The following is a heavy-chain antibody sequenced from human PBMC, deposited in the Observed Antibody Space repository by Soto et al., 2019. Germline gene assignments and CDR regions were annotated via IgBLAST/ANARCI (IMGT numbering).Heavy chain of an antibody. V-gene: IGHV4-59*01. CDR1: GGSISSYY. CDR2: IYYSGST. J-gene: IGHJ4*02. Sequence: QVQLQESGPGLVKPSETLSLTCTVSGGSISSYYWSWIRQPQGKGLEWIGYIYYSGSTNYNPSLKSRVTISVDTSKNQFSLKLSSVTAADTAVYYCARGRGTVGPIDYWGQGTLVTVSS. CDR3: ARGRGTVGPIDY. D-gene: IGHD4-17*01.